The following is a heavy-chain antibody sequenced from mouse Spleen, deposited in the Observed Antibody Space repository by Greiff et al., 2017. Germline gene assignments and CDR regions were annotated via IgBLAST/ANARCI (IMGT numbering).Heavy chain of an antibody. Sequence: EVQLQQSGAELVRPGASVKLSCTASGFTIKDYYMHWVKQRPEQGLEWIGRIDPEDGDTEYAPKFQGKATMTADTSSNTAYLPLSSLTSEDTAVYYCTTVRVLGPFDYWGQGTTLTVSS. CDR3: TTVRVLGPFDY. V-gene: IGHV14-1*01. J-gene: IGHJ2*01. CDR2: IDPEDGDT. D-gene: IGHD4-1*01. CDR1: GFTIKDYY.